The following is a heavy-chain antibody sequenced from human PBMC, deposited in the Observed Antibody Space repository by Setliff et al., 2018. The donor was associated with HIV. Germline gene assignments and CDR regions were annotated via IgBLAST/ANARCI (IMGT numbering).Heavy chain of an antibody. CDR1: GGSFSGYY. CDR2: INHSGST. CDR3: AKKGNGDYHFDY. J-gene: IGHJ4*02. D-gene: IGHD4-17*01. Sequence: KPSETLSLTCAVYGGSFSGYYWSWIRQPPGKGLEWIGEINHSGSTNYNPSLKSRVTMSVDTSKNQFSLKLSSVTAVDTAVYYCAKKGNGDYHFDYWGQGTLVTVSS. V-gene: IGHV4-34*01.